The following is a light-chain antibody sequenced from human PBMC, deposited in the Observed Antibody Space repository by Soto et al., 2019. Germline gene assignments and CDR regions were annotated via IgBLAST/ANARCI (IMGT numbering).Light chain of an antibody. CDR2: GAS. J-gene: IGKJ3*01. CDR3: QHLQRTTFT. Sequence: QLTQSPSSLSASVGDRVTITCRASQDISRYLAWYQQRAGKAPKLLIYGASTLQSGVPSRFSGSGSGTEFPLTISSLQPEDFATYHCQHLQRTTFTFGPGTTVDV. V-gene: IGKV1-9*01. CDR1: QDISRY.